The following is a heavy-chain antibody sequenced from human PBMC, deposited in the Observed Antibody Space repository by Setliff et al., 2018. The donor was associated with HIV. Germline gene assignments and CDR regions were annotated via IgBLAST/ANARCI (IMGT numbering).Heavy chain of an antibody. J-gene: IGHJ4*02. V-gene: IGHV3-74*01. CDR2: MQSDGSST. CDR3: ARRSKNRLDSTGYYFDY. CDR1: GFTFSSYW. D-gene: IGHD3-22*01. Sequence: GGSLRLSCAASGFTFSSYWMHWVRQAPGKGLVWVSHMQSDGSSTNYADSVKGRFTISSDNAKNKVYLQMNSLRVEDTAIYYCARRSKNRLDSTGYYFDYWGQGTLVTVSS.